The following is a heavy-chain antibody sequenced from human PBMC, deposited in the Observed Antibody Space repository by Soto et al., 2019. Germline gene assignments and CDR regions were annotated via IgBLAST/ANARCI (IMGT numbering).Heavy chain of an antibody. V-gene: IGHV1-69*02. J-gene: IGHJ6*02. CDR2: IIPILGIA. D-gene: IGHD5-18*01. Sequence: ASVKVSCKASGGTFSSYTISWVRQAPGQGLEWMGRIIPILGIANYAQKFQGRVTITADKSTSTAYMELSSLRSEDTAVYYCARPLSWDTTPHYYYYYGMDVWGQGTTVTVSS. CDR1: GGTFSSYT. CDR3: ARPLSWDTTPHYYYYYGMDV.